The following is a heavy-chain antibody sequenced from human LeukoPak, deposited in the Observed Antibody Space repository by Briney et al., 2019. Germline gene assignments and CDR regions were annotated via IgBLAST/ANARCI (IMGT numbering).Heavy chain of an antibody. CDR3: ARDRCSSTSCRPTFDY. V-gene: IGHV3-53*01. CDR1: GFTVSSNY. Sequence: GGSLRLSCAASGFTVSSNYMSWVRQAPGKGLEWVSVIYSGGSTYYADSVKGRFTISRDNSKNTLYLQMNSLRAEDTAVYYCARDRCSSTSCRPTFDYWGQGTLVTVSS. J-gene: IGHJ4*02. D-gene: IGHD2-2*01. CDR2: IYSGGST.